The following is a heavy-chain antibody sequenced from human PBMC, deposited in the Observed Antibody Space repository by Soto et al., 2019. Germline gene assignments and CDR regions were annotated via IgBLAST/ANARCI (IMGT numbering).Heavy chain of an antibody. D-gene: IGHD2-2*01. CDR1: GFTFSSYS. V-gene: IGHV3-48*01. CDR3: ARDPHALDY. J-gene: IGHJ4*02. CDR2: IRRSSSTI. Sequence: GGSLRLSCAASGFTFSSYSMNWVRQAPGKGLEWVSYIRRSSSTIYYADSVKGRFTISRDDAKNSLYLQMNSLRAEDTAVYYCARDPHALDYWGQGTLVTVSS.